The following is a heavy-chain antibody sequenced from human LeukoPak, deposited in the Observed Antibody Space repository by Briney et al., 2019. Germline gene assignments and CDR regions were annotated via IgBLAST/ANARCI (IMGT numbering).Heavy chain of an antibody. Sequence: GEFLKISCKGSGYSFTSYLIGWVRPVPGKGLEWMGIIYPGDSDTRYSPSFQGQVTISADKSISTAYLQWSSLKASDTAMYYCATLPAARGGGYWGQGTLVTVSS. J-gene: IGHJ4*02. CDR2: IYPGDSDT. D-gene: IGHD6-6*01. CDR3: ATLPAARGGGY. V-gene: IGHV5-51*01. CDR1: GYSFTSYL.